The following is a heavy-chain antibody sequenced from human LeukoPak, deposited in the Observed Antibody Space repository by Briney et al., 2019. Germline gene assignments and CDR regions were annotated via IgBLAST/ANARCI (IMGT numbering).Heavy chain of an antibody. CDR1: GFTFGTYG. CDR3: ARELVSLGTGYFDL. V-gene: IGHV3-23*01. J-gene: IGHJ2*01. D-gene: IGHD7-27*01. CDR2: ITGSSTWT. Sequence: GGALRLSCEASGFTFGTYGMTWVRQAPGKGLEWVSGITGSSTWTYYADSVRGRFTISRDNSKNTLHLQMNNLTADDTAICYCARELVSLGTGYFDLWGRGTLVTVSS.